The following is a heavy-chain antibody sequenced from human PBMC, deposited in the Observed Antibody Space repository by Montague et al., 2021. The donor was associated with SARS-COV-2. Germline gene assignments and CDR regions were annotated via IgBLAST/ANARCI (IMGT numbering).Heavy chain of an antibody. J-gene: IGHJ4*02. Sequence: SLRLSCAASGFTFRNYAMSWVHQAPGKGLEWVSTITGSGGSTYYADSVKDRFTISRDNSKNTLYLQMSSLTAEDTAVYYCANHQGITVFRVIFNWGQGTLVTVSS. CDR3: ANHQGITVFRVIFN. CDR2: ITGSGGST. V-gene: IGHV3-23*01. D-gene: IGHD3-3*01. CDR1: GFTFRNYA.